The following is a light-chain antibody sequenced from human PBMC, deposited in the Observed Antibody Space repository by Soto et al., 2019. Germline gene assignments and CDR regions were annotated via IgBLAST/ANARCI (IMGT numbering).Light chain of an antibody. V-gene: IGKV1-27*01. J-gene: IGKJ1*01. CDR2: AAS. CDR1: QDISNY. CDR3: QKYNSAPRT. Sequence: QLTQSPSSLSASVGDRVTITCRASQDISNYLVWFQQKPGKAPKILIYAASTLQSGVPSRFSGSGSGTDFTLTISSLQPEDVATYYCQKYNSAPRTFGQGTKVDI.